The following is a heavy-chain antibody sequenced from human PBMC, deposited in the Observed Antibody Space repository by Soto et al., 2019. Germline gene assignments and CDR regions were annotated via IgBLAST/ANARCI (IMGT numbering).Heavy chain of an antibody. D-gene: IGHD2-8*01. CDR3: ARSMETSYFYRMDV. J-gene: IGHJ6*02. Sequence: SVIVPGKASGGTFRSDAINWVRQAPGQGLEWIVGIIPMFGKPNYAEKFLGRVTITADEATRTAYMEESSLKSEDTAVYYCARSMETSYFYRMDVWCPGTTVTVSS. CDR2: IIPMFGKP. CDR1: GGTFRSDA. V-gene: IGHV1-69*13.